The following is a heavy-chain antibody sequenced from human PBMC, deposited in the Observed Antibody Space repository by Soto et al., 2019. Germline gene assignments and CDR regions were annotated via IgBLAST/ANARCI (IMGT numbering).Heavy chain of an antibody. CDR3: ARLLYGSGSWFDP. CDR2: IYYSGST. D-gene: IGHD3-10*01. Sequence: QVQLQESGPGLVKPSETLSLTCTVSGGSISSYYWSWIRQPPGKGLEWIGYIYYSGSTNYNPSLTSQVTISVDTSKNQFSLKLSSVTAADTAVYYCARLLYGSGSWFDPWGQGTLVTVSS. V-gene: IGHV4-59*08. J-gene: IGHJ5*02. CDR1: GGSISSYY.